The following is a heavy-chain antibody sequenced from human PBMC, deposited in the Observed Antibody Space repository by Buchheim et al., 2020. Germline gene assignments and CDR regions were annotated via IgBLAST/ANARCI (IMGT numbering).Heavy chain of an antibody. J-gene: IGHJ6*02. Sequence: QVQLQESGPGLVKPSETLSLTCTVSGGSISSYYWSWIRQPPGKGLDGIGNIYYSGSTHYNPSLKRRVPLPVDTSKNQFSLKLSSVTAADTAVYYCARSDPITMVRGVTLYGMDVWGQGT. CDR3: ARSDPITMVRGVTLYGMDV. CDR2: IYYSGST. D-gene: IGHD3-10*01. CDR1: GGSISSYY. V-gene: IGHV4-59*01.